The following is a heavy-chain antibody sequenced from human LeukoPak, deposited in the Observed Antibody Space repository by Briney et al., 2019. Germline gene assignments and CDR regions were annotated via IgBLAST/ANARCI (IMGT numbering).Heavy chain of an antibody. CDR2: ISGSGGST. Sequence: GGSLRLSCAASGFTFSSYAMSWVRQAPGKGLEWVSAISGSGGSTYYADSVRGRFTISRDNAKNTLYQEMSSLRAEDTAVYHCASDSPHYGMDVWGQGTLVTVSS. V-gene: IGHV3-23*01. D-gene: IGHD2-15*01. J-gene: IGHJ6*02. CDR1: GFTFSSYA. CDR3: ASDSPHYGMDV.